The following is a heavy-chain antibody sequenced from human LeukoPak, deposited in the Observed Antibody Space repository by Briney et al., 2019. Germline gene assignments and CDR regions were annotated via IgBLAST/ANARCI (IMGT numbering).Heavy chain of an antibody. Sequence: GGSLRLSCVASGFTFSDYWMTWVRQAPWKGLEWVANIKQDGDEEYYVDSVKGRFTISRDNAKSSLYLQMNSLRAGDTAVYYCASRVAGSNTGGYFHLWGRGTLVSVSS. V-gene: IGHV3-7*01. J-gene: IGHJ2*01. CDR1: GFTFSDYW. CDR3: ASRVAGSNTGGYFHL. D-gene: IGHD3-10*01. CDR2: IKQDGDEE.